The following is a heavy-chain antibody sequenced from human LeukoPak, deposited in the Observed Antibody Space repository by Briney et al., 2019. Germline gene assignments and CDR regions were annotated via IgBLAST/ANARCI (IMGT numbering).Heavy chain of an antibody. CDR1: GGSISSGGYY. CDR2: IYHSGST. V-gene: IGHV4-30-2*01. Sequence: SETLSLTCTVSGGSISSGGYYWSWIRQPPGKGLEWIGYIYHSGSTYYNPSLKSRVTISVDRSKNQFSLKLSSVTAADTAVYYCARGRTGGDDYWGQGTLVTVSS. J-gene: IGHJ4*02. D-gene: IGHD3-16*01. CDR3: ARGRTGGDDY.